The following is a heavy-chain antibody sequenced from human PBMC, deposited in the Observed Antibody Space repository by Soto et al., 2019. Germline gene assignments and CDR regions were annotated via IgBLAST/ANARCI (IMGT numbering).Heavy chain of an antibody. CDR2: ISAYNDHT. CDR3: ARGTYFDY. V-gene: IGHV1-18*01. CDR1: GYIMTTYG. D-gene: IGHD1-1*01. Sequence: QVQLVQSGTEVKKPGASVKVSCKASGYIMTTYGVSWVRQAPGQGLEWVGGISAYNDHTNYAQKFQGRVTMTTDTATSTAYMELRSLRSDDTAVYYCARGTYFDYWGQGTLVTVSS. J-gene: IGHJ4*02.